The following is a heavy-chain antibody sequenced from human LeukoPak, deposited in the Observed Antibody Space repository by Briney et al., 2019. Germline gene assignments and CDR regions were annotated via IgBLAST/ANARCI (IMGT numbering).Heavy chain of an antibody. CDR1: GFTFSDYY. CDR3: AKGRSPTDSRGGYFDY. D-gene: IGHD6-13*01. J-gene: IGHJ4*02. V-gene: IGHV3-11*01. Sequence: PGGSLRLSCAASGFTFSDYYMSWIRQAPGKGLEWVSYISSSDSPRFYADSVKGRFTISRDNAKNSLYLQMNSLRAEDTALYYCAKGRSPTDSRGGYFDYWGQGTLVTVSS. CDR2: ISSSDSPR.